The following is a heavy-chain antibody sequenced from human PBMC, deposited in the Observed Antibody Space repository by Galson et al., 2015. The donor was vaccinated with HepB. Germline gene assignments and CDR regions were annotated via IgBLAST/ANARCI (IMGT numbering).Heavy chain of an antibody. CDR3: ARWYHGNYFDY. CDR1: GYVFTNYY. Sequence: SVKVSCKASGYVFTNYYMHWVRQAPGQGPEWMGIVSPGGGSTSYAQKFQGRVTLTRDTSTSTVYMELSSLRSEDTAVYYGARWYHGNYFDYWGQGTLVTVSS. D-gene: IGHD2-2*01. CDR2: VSPGGGST. J-gene: IGHJ4*02. V-gene: IGHV1-46*01.